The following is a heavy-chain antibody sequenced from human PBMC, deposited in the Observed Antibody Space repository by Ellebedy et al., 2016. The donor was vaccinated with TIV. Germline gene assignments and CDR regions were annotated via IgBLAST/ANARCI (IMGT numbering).Heavy chain of an antibody. V-gene: IGHV1-18*04. D-gene: IGHD3-9*01. Sequence: ASVKVSXXTSGYIFSVYGVSWIRQAPGQGLEWLGWISGHNGDTEYAQKFQGRVTMTTDTSTSTAYMELRGLRYDDTAVYFCARDQEDVEWLLSEPGIKLVKSAYFDYWGQGTLVTVSS. J-gene: IGHJ4*02. CDR2: ISGHNGDT. CDR3: ARDQEDVEWLLSEPGIKLVKSAYFDY. CDR1: GYIFSVYG.